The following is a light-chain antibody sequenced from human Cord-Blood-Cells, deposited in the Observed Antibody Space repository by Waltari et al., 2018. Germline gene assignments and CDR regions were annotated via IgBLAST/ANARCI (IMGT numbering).Light chain of an antibody. V-gene: IGKV1-5*03. CDR3: QQYNSYPYT. J-gene: IGKJ2*01. Sequence: DIQMTQSPSTLSACVGDRVTITCRASQSISSWLAWYQQKPGKAPKLLIYKASSLESGVPSRFSGSGSGTEFTLTISSLQPDDFATYYCQQYNSYPYTFGQGTELEIK. CDR1: QSISSW. CDR2: KAS.